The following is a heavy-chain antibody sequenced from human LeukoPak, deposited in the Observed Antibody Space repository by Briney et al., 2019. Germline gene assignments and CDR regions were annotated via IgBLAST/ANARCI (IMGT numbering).Heavy chain of an antibody. CDR1: GFTFSSYW. Sequence: GGSLRLSCAASGFTFSSYWMSWVRQAPGKGLEWVSFTYSAGSIYYSDSVKGRFTISIDNSKDTLYLQTNSLRAEDTAVYYCARRAGAYTHPYDYWGQGTLVTVSS. D-gene: IGHD3-16*01. V-gene: IGHV3-53*01. CDR2: TYSAGSI. J-gene: IGHJ4*02. CDR3: ARRAGAYTHPYDY.